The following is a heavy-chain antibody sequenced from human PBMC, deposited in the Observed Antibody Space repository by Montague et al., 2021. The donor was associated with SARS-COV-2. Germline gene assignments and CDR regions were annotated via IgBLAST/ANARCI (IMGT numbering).Heavy chain of an antibody. CDR1: GGSVSSSPYY. CDR3: ASSYYYGSGTYVYNYYMDV. D-gene: IGHD3-10*01. V-gene: IGHV4-39*01. CDR2: ISYSGRT. J-gene: IGHJ6*03. Sequence: SETLSLTCTVSGGSVSSSPYYWCWIRQPPGRGLEWVGSISYSGRTYFSPSLKSRLTISVDSSENQFSLRLSSVTAADTAVYYCASSYYYGSGTYVYNYYMDVGGKGTTVTVSS.